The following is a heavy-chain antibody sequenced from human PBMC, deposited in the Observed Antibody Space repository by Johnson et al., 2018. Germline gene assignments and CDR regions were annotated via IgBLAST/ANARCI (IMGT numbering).Heavy chain of an antibody. Sequence: VRLVESGGGVVQPGRSLRISCEASGFIFSSYGMHWVRQAPGKGLEWVTGILFDGSEKHYVDAVKGRFTNSRDNSKDTLYLQINNLGPEDKAVYFWAKDHYDSSGSHPFDSWGQGTMVTVSA. CDR3: AKDHYDSSGSHPFDS. V-gene: IGHV3-30*18. CDR2: ILFDGSEK. D-gene: IGHD3-22*01. CDR1: GFIFSSYG. J-gene: IGHJ3*01.